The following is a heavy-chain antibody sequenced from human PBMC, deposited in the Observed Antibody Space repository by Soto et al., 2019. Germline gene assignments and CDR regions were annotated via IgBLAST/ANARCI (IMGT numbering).Heavy chain of an antibody. D-gene: IGHD5-18*01. J-gene: IGHJ2*01. V-gene: IGHV4-30-4*01. Sequence: QVQLQESGPGLVKPSQTLSLMCTVSGAPISGGDYHWSWIRQPPGKGLEWIGYIFPSGATHYNSSLGSRITMSVATSKSHVSLKLTSVTAADTAVYFCARGSAAKRYFDLWGRGTLVTVSS. CDR3: ARGSAAKRYFDL. CDR2: IFPSGAT. CDR1: GAPISGGDYH.